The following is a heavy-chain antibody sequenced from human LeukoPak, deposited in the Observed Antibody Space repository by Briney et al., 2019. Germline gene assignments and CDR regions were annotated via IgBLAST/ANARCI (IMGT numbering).Heavy chain of an antibody. CDR3: AKERVVVVAANPIDY. CDR2: ISGSGGST. Sequence: LSGGSLRLSCAASGFTFSSYAMSWLRPAPRKGLEWVSAISGSGGSTYYADSVKGRFTISRDNSKNTLYLQMNSLRAEDTAVYYCAKERVVVVAANPIDYWGQGTLVTVSS. V-gene: IGHV3-23*01. CDR1: GFTFSSYA. J-gene: IGHJ4*02. D-gene: IGHD2-15*01.